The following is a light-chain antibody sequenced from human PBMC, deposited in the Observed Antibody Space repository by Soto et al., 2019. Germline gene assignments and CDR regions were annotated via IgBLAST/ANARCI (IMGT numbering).Light chain of an antibody. CDR1: QSVSSN. CDR2: GAS. CDR3: QQYNNWPPRT. Sequence: VLTQSPGTMSLSPGERATLSCRASQSVSSNLAWYQQKPGQAPRLLIYGASTRATGIPARFSGSGSGTEFTLTISSLQSEDFAVYYCQQYNNWPPRTFGQGTKWIS. J-gene: IGKJ1*01. V-gene: IGKV3-15*01.